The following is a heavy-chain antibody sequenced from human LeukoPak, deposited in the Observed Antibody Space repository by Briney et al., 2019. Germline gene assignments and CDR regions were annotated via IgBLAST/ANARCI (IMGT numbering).Heavy chain of an antibody. Sequence: GGSLRLSCAASGFTFSSYAMHWVRQAPGKGLEWVAVISYDGSNKYYADSVKGRFTISRDNSKNTLYLQMISLRAEDTAVYYCARVWVNSSGYYPFDYWGQGTLVTASS. D-gene: IGHD3-22*01. V-gene: IGHV3-30-3*01. CDR3: ARVWVNSSGYYPFDY. CDR2: ISYDGSNK. J-gene: IGHJ4*02. CDR1: GFTFSSYA.